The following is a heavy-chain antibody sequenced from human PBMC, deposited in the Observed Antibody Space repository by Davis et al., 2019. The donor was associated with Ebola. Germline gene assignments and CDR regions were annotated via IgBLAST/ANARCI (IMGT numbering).Heavy chain of an antibody. CDR1: GFKFDTYG. D-gene: IGHD3-16*01. Sequence: GESLKISCVASGFKFDTYGMSWVRQAPGKGLEWVSGLNVRGGDTFYAASVEGRFTISRDNAKNSLYLQMNGLRVEDTAVYHCARGAWGDPGAFDIWGQGTMVTVSS. J-gene: IGHJ3*02. V-gene: IGHV3-20*01. CDR2: LNVRGGDT. CDR3: ARGAWGDPGAFDI.